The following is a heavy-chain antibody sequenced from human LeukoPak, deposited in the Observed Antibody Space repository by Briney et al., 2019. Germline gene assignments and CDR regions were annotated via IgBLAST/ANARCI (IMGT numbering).Heavy chain of an antibody. CDR2: IPYDGSNK. CDR1: GFTFRSYG. CDR3: AKDRSSGKYFDY. V-gene: IGHV3-30*02. J-gene: IGHJ4*02. Sequence: PGGSLRLSCAASGFTFRSYGMHWVRQAAGKGLEWMAFIPYDGSNKYYADSVKGRFTISRDNSKNTLYLQMNSLRAEDTAVYYCAKDRSSGKYFDYWGQGTLVTVSS. D-gene: IGHD3-10*01.